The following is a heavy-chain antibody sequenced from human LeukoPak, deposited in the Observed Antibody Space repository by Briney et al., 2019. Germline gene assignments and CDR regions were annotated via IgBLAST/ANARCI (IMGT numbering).Heavy chain of an antibody. CDR1: GFTFSSYD. D-gene: IGHD2-15*01. CDR2: IGTVDDT. V-gene: IGHV3-13*01. Sequence: GGSLRLSCAASGFTFSSYDMHWVRQVSGKGLEWVSAIGTVDDTYYPGSVKGRFTISRENAKSSLYLQMNSLRAEDTAVYYCARENNCSGGSCPLDYWGQGTLVTVSS. J-gene: IGHJ4*02. CDR3: ARENNCSGGSCPLDY.